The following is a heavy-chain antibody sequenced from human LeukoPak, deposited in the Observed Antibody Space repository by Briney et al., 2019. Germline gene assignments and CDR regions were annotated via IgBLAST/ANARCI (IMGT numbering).Heavy chain of an antibody. CDR2: IYYSGST. CDR1: GGSMSSYY. J-gene: IGHJ4*02. Sequence: SETLSLTCTVSGGSMSSYYWSWIRQPPGKGLEWIGYIYYSGSTNYNPSLKSRVTISVDTSKNQFSLKLRSVTAADTAVYYCARRASYYGSGSYYMAPRDYFDYWGQGTLVTVSS. CDR3: ARRASYYGSGSYYMAPRDYFDY. D-gene: IGHD3-10*01. V-gene: IGHV4-59*01.